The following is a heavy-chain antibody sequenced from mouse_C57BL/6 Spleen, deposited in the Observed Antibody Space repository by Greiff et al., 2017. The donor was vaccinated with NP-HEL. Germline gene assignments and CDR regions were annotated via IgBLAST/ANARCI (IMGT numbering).Heavy chain of an antibody. CDR1: GFTFSSYA. J-gene: IGHJ2*01. V-gene: IGHV5-4*03. Sequence: EVTLVESGGGLVKPGGSLKLSCAASGFTFSSYAMSWVRQTPEKRLEWVATISDGGSYTYYPDNVKGRFTISRDNAKNNLYLQMSHLKSEDTAMYYCARDRGDYWGQGTTLTVSS. CDR3: ARDRGDY. D-gene: IGHD3-1*01. CDR2: ISDGGSYT.